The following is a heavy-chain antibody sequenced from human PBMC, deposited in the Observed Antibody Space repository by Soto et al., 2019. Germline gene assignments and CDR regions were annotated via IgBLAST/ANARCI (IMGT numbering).Heavy chain of an antibody. V-gene: IGHV3-23*01. CDR2: ISGSGDNT. D-gene: IGHD6-19*01. CDR3: ARVYGIAVAGTLDY. Sequence: GGSLRLSCAASGFAFTDYAMSWVRQAPGKGLEWVSGISGSGDNTYYADSVRGWFTISRDNAKNSLYLQMNSLRAEDTAVYYCARVYGIAVAGTLDYWGQGTLVTVSS. CDR1: GFAFTDYA. J-gene: IGHJ4*02.